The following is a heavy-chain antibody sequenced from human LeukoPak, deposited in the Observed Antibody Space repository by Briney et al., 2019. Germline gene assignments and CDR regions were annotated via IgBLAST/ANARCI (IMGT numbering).Heavy chain of an antibody. CDR2: ISASGGST. V-gene: IGHV3-23*01. CDR1: GFTFSSYA. Sequence: GGSLRLSCAASGFTFSSYAMSWVRQAPGKGLEWVSVISASGGSTYYADSVKGRFAISRDNSKNTLYLQMNSLRAEDSAAYYCAKGSHYYDSSGYYTHWGQGTLVTVSS. D-gene: IGHD3-22*01. J-gene: IGHJ4*02. CDR3: AKGSHYYDSSGYYTH.